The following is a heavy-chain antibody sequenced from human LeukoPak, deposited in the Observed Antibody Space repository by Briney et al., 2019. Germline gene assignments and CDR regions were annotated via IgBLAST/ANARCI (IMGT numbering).Heavy chain of an antibody. Sequence: SETLSLTCPGTGGSISRYYWSWIRQPPGKGLEWVGYIYYSGSTNYNPSPKGLVTISVNTSKNQFSLKLSSVTAADTAVYYCARAYCGGDCSFDYWGQGTLVTVSS. V-gene: IGHV4-59*08. J-gene: IGHJ4*02. CDR2: IYYSGST. CDR3: ARAYCGGDCSFDY. D-gene: IGHD2-21*02. CDR1: GGSISRYY.